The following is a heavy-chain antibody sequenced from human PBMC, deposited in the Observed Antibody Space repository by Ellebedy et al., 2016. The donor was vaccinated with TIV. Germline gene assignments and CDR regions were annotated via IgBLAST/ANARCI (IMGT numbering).Heavy chain of an antibody. V-gene: IGHV1-3*01. CDR2: INAGNGNT. CDR1: GYTFTTYA. CDR3: ARAAVGYNYGYDAFDI. Sequence: AASVKVSCKASGYTFTTYAMHWVRQAPGQRLEWMGWINAGNGNTKYSQKFQGRVTITRDTSASTAYMELSSLRSEETAVYYCARAAVGYNYGYDAFDIWGQGTMVTVSS. J-gene: IGHJ3*02. D-gene: IGHD5-18*01.